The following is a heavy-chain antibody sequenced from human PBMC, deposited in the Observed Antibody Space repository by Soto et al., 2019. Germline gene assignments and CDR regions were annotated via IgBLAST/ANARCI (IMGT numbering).Heavy chain of an antibody. CDR2: INAGNGNT. V-gene: IGHV1-3*05. Sequence: QVQLVQSGAEEKKPGASVKVSCKASGYTFTSYAMHWVRPAPGQRLEWMGWINAGNGNTKYSQKFQGRVTITRDTAASTADMELSSLRSEDTAVYYCARSIVVVTALDYWGQGTLVTVSS. J-gene: IGHJ4*02. D-gene: IGHD2-21*02. CDR3: ARSIVVVTALDY. CDR1: GYTFTSYA.